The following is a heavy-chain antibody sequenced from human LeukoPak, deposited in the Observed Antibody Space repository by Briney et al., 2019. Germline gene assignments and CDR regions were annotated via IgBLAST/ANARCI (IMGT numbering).Heavy chain of an antibody. J-gene: IGHJ5*02. Sequence: GASVKVSCKASGGTFSSYAISWVRQAPGQGLEWMGGIIPIFGTANYAQKFQGRVTTTTDTSTSTVYMELSSLRSEDTAVYYCARSPAYCSGSTCYGHNWFDPWGQGTLVTVSS. D-gene: IGHD2-15*01. CDR2: IIPIFGTA. V-gene: IGHV1-69*05. CDR1: GGTFSSYA. CDR3: ARSPAYCSGSTCYGHNWFDP.